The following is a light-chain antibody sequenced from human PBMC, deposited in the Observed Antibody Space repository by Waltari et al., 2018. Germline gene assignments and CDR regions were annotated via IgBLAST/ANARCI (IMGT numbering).Light chain of an antibody. Sequence: QSALTQPASVSGSPGQSITISCTGTSSDVGGYNYVSWYQQHPGKAPKLMIYAASKRPSGVAKRFSGSKAGNTASLTSAGLQAEDEADYYCSSYTSSSTWVFGGGTKLTVL. CDR1: SSDVGGYNY. V-gene: IGLV2-14*01. CDR2: AAS. CDR3: SSYTSSSTWV. J-gene: IGLJ3*02.